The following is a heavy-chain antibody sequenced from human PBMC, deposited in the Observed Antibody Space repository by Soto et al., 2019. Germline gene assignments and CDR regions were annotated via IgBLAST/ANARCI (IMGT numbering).Heavy chain of an antibody. CDR3: AKGPLTSSSWCIDY. Sequence: PGGSLRLSCAASGFTFSSYAMSWVRQAPGKGLEWVSAISGSGGSTYYADSVKGRFTISRDNSKNTLYLQMNSLRAEDTAVYYWAKGPLTSSSWCIDYWGQLTLVTVSA. D-gene: IGHD6-13*01. CDR1: GFTFSSYA. J-gene: IGHJ4*02. CDR2: ISGSGGST. V-gene: IGHV3-23*01.